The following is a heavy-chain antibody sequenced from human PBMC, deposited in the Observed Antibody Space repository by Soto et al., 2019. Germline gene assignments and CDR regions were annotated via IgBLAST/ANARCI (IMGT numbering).Heavy chain of an antibody. CDR2: FDPEDGET. CDR3: ATGRSGSYSRLLYFDY. V-gene: IGHV1-24*01. Sequence: ASVKVSCKVSGYTLTELSMHWVRQAPGKGLEWMGGFDPEDGETIYAQKFQGRVTMTEDTSTDTAYMELSSLRSEDTAVYYCATGRSGSYSRLLYFDYWGQGTLVTVSS. D-gene: IGHD1-26*01. J-gene: IGHJ4*02. CDR1: GYTLTELS.